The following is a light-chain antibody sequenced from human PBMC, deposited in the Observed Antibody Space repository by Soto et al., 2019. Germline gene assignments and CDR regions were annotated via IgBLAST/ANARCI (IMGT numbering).Light chain of an antibody. Sequence: EIVLTQSPATLSLSPGERATLSCRASQSVGSYLAWYQQKPGQAPRLLIYDASNRATGIPARFSGSGSGTDFTLTISSLEPEDFAFYYCQQRSNLWLTFGGGTKVEIK. V-gene: IGKV3-11*01. CDR2: DAS. CDR3: QQRSNLWLT. CDR1: QSVGSY. J-gene: IGKJ4*01.